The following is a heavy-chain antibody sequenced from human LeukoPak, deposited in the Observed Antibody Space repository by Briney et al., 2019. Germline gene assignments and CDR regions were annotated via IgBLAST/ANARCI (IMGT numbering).Heavy chain of an antibody. D-gene: IGHD1-26*01. CDR1: GASISGSGYY. CDR3: AKSGGYGLIDY. J-gene: IGHJ4*02. Sequence: SETLSLTCTVSGASISGSGYYWGWIRQPPGKGLEWIGSIYSSGSTYYNASLQSRVTISIETSKNQISLRLNSVTAADTAMYYRAKSGGYGLIDYWGQGTLVTVSS. CDR2: IYSSGST. V-gene: IGHV4-39*01.